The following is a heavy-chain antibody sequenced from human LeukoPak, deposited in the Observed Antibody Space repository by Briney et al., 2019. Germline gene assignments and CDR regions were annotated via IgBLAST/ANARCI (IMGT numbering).Heavy chain of an antibody. Sequence: GGSLRLSCAASGFTFSSYAMHWVRQAPGKGLEWVAVISYDGSNKYYADSVKGRFTISRDNSKNTLYLQMNSLRAEDTAVYYCASQKGMDVWGKGTTVTVSS. J-gene: IGHJ6*04. CDR2: ISYDGSNK. V-gene: IGHV3-30*04. CDR1: GFTFSSYA. CDR3: ASQKGMDV.